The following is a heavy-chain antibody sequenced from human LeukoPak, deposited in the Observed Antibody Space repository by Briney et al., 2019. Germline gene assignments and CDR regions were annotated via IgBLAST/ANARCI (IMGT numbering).Heavy chain of an antibody. D-gene: IGHD5-18*01. J-gene: IGHJ4*02. Sequence: SSETLSLTCTVSGYSISSGYYWGWIRQPPGKGLEWIGSIYHSGSTYYNPSLKSRVTISVDTSKNQFSLKLSSVTAADTAVYYCARGLDTAMDTGFDYWGQGTLVTVSS. CDR1: GYSISSGYY. CDR3: ARGLDTAMDTGFDY. V-gene: IGHV4-38-2*02. CDR2: IYHSGST.